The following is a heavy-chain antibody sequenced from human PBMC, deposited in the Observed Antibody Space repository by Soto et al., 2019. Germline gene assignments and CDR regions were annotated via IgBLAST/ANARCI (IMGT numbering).Heavy chain of an antibody. V-gene: IGHV3-64*01. Sequence: GGSLRLSCAASGFTFSSYAMHWVRQAPGKGLEYVSAISSNGGSTYYANSVKGRFTISRDNSKNTLYLQMGSLRAEDMAVYYCARGFNDILTGYYHNWFDPWGQGTLVTVSS. J-gene: IGHJ5*02. D-gene: IGHD3-9*01. CDR3: ARGFNDILTGYYHNWFDP. CDR1: GFTFSSYA. CDR2: ISSNGGST.